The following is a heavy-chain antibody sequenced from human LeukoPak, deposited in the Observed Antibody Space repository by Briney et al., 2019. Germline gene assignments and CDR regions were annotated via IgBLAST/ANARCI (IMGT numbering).Heavy chain of an antibody. D-gene: IGHD5-12*01. CDR1: GFAFSSYV. J-gene: IGHJ4*02. CDR3: AKGGIVATSY. V-gene: IGHV3-23*01. CDR2: ISGSGGST. Sequence: GGSLRLSCAASGFAFSSYVMNWVRQAPGKGLEWVSVISGSGGSTDYADSVKGRFTISRDNSKITLYLQMSSLRAEDTAIYYCAKGGIVATSYWGQGTLVTVSS.